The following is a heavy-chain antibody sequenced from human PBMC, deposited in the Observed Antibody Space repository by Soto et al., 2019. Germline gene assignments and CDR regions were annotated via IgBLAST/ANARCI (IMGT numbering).Heavy chain of an antibody. CDR3: VRGAVVTPAAMFDY. V-gene: IGHV3-30-3*01. J-gene: IGHJ4*02. CDR2: ISYDGSKK. D-gene: IGHD2-2*01. CDR1: GFTFSMYA. Sequence: GGSLRLSCAASGFTFSMYAMHWVRQAPGKGLEWVAVISYDGSKKYYGDSVKGRFTFSRDNSKNSLDLQMDSLRGDDTAVYYCVRGAVVTPAAMFDYWGRGTLVTVSS.